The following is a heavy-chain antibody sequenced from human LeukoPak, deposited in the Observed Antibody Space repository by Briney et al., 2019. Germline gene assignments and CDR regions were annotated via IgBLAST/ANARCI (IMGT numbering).Heavy chain of an antibody. Sequence: SETLSLTCTVSGGSISSGGYYWSWIRQPPGKGLEWIGEINHSGSTNYNPSLKSRVTISVDTSKNQFSLKLSSVTAADTAVYYCARTLVVANRVKPYLRAFDYWGQGTLVTVSS. CDR1: GGSISSGGYY. J-gene: IGHJ4*02. CDR2: INHSGST. D-gene: IGHD2-15*01. CDR3: ARTLVVANRVKPYLRAFDY. V-gene: IGHV4-39*07.